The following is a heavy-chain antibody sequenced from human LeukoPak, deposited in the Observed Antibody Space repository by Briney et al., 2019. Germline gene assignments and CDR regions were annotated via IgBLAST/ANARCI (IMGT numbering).Heavy chain of an antibody. CDR2: ISHDGII. D-gene: IGHD5-24*01. V-gene: IGHV3-74*01. Sequence: QAGGSLRLSCETAGFTFSSYVMHWVRRTPGKGLVWVSRISHDGIISYADSVKGRFTISRDNAKNTLILQMNSLRVEDTAVYYCARDWVYKIDYWGRGTLVTVSS. J-gene: IGHJ4*02. CDR3: ARDWVYKIDY. CDR1: GFTFSSYV.